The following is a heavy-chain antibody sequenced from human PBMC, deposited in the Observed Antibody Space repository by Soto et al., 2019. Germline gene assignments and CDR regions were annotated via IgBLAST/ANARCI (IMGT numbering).Heavy chain of an antibody. Sequence: PGGSLRLSCAASGFTFSSYAMHWVRQAPGKGLEWVAVISYDGSNKYYADSVKGRFTISRDNSKNTLYLQMNSLRAEDTAVYYCARDSKYYDFWSGYYTYYYGMDVWGQGTTVTVS. CDR1: GFTFSSYA. CDR3: ARDSKYYDFWSGYYTYYYGMDV. CDR2: ISYDGSNK. V-gene: IGHV3-30-3*01. J-gene: IGHJ6*02. D-gene: IGHD3-3*01.